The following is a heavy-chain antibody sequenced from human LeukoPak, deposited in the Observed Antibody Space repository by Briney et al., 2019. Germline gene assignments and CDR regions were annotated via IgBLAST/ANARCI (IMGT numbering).Heavy chain of an antibody. CDR1: GFTFSDYY. J-gene: IGHJ6*03. V-gene: IGHV3-11*01. CDR2: ISSSGSTI. CDR3: AKDKSRGYDVSYYYYMDV. D-gene: IGHD5-12*01. Sequence: GGSLRLSCAASGFTFSDYYMSWIRQAPGKGLEWVSYISSSGSTIYYADSVKGRFAISRDNAKNSLYLQMNSLRAEDTAVYYCAKDKSRGYDVSYYYYMDVWGKGTTVTISS.